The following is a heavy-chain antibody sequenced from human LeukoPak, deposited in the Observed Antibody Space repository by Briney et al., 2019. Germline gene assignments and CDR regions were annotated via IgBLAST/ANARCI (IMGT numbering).Heavy chain of an antibody. CDR2: ISSSSSYI. D-gene: IGHD6-19*01. J-gene: IGHJ4*02. CDR3: ASDAGYSSGWYYV. V-gene: IGHV3-21*01. CDR1: GFTFSSYS. Sequence: PGGSLRLSCAASGFTFSSYSMNWVRQAPGKGLEWVLSISSSSSYIYYADSVKGRFTISRDNAKNSLYLQMNSLRAVDTAVYYCASDAGYSSGWYYVWGQGTLVTVSS.